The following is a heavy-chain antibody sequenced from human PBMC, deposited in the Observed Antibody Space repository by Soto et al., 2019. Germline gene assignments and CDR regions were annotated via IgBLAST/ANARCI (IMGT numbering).Heavy chain of an antibody. Sequence: EVQLLESGGGLVQPGGSLRLSCAASGFTFSSFVMSWVRQAPGKGLEWVSAIGTRGGGTYYADSVKGRFTISRDNSNNTLYLQMNSLRAEDTAVYYCAKFAVFYYYGMDVWGQGTTVTVS. J-gene: IGHJ6*02. CDR1: GFTFSSFV. V-gene: IGHV3-23*01. CDR2: IGTRGGGT. CDR3: AKFAVFYYYGMDV. D-gene: IGHD3-10*01.